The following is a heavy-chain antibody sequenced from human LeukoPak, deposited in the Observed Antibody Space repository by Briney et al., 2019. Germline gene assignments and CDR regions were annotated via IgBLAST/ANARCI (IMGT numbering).Heavy chain of an antibody. CDR1: GGSISSGSSY. J-gene: IGHJ5*02. Sequence: SETLSLTCAVSGGSISSGSSYWSWIRQPAGKGLEWIGRIYTSGNTNYKPSLQSRVTISVDTAKNQFSLKLSSVTAADTAVYYCTRGDNTWGQGTLVTVSS. CDR3: TRGDNT. D-gene: IGHD2/OR15-2a*01. CDR2: IYTSGNT. V-gene: IGHV4-61*02.